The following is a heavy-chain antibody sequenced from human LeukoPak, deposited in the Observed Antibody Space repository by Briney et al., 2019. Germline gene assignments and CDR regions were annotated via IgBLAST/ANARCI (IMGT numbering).Heavy chain of an antibody. V-gene: IGHV1-46*01. CDR1: GYTFTSYY. J-gene: IGHJ5*02. CDR3: ARAGTPSVDTAMVTA. Sequence: ASVKVSCKASGYTFTSYYMHWVRQAPGQGLEWMGIINPRGGSTSYAQKFQGRVTMTRDMSTSTVYMELSSLRSEDTAVYYCARAGTPSVDTAMVTAWGQGTLVTVSS. CDR2: INPRGGST. D-gene: IGHD5-18*01.